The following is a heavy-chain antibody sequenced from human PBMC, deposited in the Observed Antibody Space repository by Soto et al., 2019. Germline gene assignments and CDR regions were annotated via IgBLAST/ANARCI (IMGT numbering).Heavy chain of an antibody. J-gene: IGHJ6*02. Sequence: GGSLRLSYAASGFTFSSYAMSWVRQAPGKGLEWVSAISGSGGSTYYADSVKGRFTISRDNSKNTLYLQMNSLRAEDTAVYYCAKVDYSNTFDYYYGMDVWGQGTTVTSP. D-gene: IGHD4-4*01. CDR2: ISGSGGST. CDR3: AKVDYSNTFDYYYGMDV. CDR1: GFTFSSYA. V-gene: IGHV3-23*01.